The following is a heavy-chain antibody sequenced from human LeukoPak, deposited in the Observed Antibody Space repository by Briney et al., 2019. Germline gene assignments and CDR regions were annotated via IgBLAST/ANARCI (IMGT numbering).Heavy chain of an antibody. Sequence: ASVKVSCKASGYTFTGYYMHWVRQAPGQGLEWMGWINPNSGGTNYAQKFQGWVTMTRDTSISTAYMELSRLRSDDTAVYYCARAALNLDGYNWWYFDYWGQGTLVTVSS. CDR1: GYTFTGYY. J-gene: IGHJ4*02. D-gene: IGHD5-24*01. CDR3: ARAALNLDGYNWWYFDY. CDR2: INPNSGGT. V-gene: IGHV1-2*04.